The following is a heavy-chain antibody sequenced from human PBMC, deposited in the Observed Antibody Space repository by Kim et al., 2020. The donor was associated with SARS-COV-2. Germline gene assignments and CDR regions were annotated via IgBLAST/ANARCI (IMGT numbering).Heavy chain of an antibody. J-gene: IGHJ6*02. CDR3: ARDLRIAAGSGYYYGMDV. CDR2: INAGNGNT. V-gene: IGHV1-3*01. D-gene: IGHD6-25*01. CDR1: GYTFTSYA. Sequence: ASVKVSCKASGYTFTSYAMHWVRQAPGQRLEWMGWINAGNGNTKYSQKFQGRVTITRDTSASTAYMELSSLRSEDTAVYYCARDLRIAAGSGYYYGMDVWGQGTTVTVSS.